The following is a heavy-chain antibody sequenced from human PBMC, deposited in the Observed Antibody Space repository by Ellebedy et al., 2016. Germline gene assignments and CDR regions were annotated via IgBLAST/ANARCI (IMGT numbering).Heavy chain of an antibody. CDR2: ISWNSAGI. J-gene: IGHJ5*01. CDR1: GFSFGDYA. CDR3: AKGAQSYFDSSGYWNSFDS. D-gene: IGHD3-22*01. Sequence: SLKISCAASGFSFGDYAIHWVRQAPGKGLEWVSGISWNSAGIGYADSVKGRFTISRDNAKNSLYLQMNSLRAEDTAFYHCAKGAQSYFDSSGYWNSFDSWGQGILVTVSS. V-gene: IGHV3-9*01.